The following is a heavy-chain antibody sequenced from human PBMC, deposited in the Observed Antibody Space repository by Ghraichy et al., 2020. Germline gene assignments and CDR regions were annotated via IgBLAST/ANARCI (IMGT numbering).Heavy chain of an antibody. V-gene: IGHV4-34*01. CDR2: INHSGST. D-gene: IGHD3-3*01. J-gene: IGHJ4*02. Sequence: SETLSLTCAVYGGSFSGYYWSWIRQPPGKGLEWIGEINHSGSTNYNPSLKSRVTISVDTSKNQFSLKLSSVTAADTAVYYCARGKRDYDVWSGYYTGWARWYYFDYWGQGTLVTVSS. CDR3: ARGKRDYDVWSGYYTGWARWYYFDY. CDR1: GGSFSGYY.